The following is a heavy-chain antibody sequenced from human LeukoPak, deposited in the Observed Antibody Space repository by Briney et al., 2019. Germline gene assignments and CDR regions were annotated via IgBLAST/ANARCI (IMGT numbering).Heavy chain of an antibody. CDR1: GFTFSSYG. J-gene: IGHJ5*02. CDR2: IWYDGSNK. D-gene: IGHD6-6*01. V-gene: IGHV3-33*06. Sequence: PGGSLRLSCAASGFTFSSYGMHWVRQAPGKGLEWVAVIWYDGSNKYYADSVKGRFTISRDNSKNTLYLQMNSLKAEDTAVYYFAKDTSSTYNWIDGWGEGTLVTVSS. CDR3: AKDTSSTYNWIDG.